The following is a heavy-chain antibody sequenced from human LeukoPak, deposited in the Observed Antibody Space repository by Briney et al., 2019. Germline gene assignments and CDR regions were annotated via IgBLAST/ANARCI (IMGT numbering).Heavy chain of an antibody. J-gene: IGHJ4*02. V-gene: IGHV4-39*01. CDR1: GDSVSSSSYY. D-gene: IGHD3-16*01. Sequence: LSLTCTVSGDSVSSSSYYWGWIRQPPGKGLEWIGLKSYSGTSSYNPSLESRVTISVDTSKNQFSLKLTSVTAADTAVYYCWRSHGAYWGQGTLVIVSS. CDR2: KSYSGTS. CDR3: WRSHGAY.